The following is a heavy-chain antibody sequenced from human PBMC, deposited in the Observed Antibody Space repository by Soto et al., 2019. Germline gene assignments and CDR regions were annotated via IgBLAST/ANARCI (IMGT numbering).Heavy chain of an antibody. J-gene: IGHJ4*02. D-gene: IGHD4-4*01. Sequence: GGSLRLSCTASGFTVSSNYMSWVRQAPGKGLEWVSVIYSGGSTYYADSVKGRFTISRDNSKNTLYLQMNSLRAEDTAVYYCARDLGYSNYLNFDYWGQGTLVTVSS. CDR1: GFTVSSNY. CDR2: IYSGGST. V-gene: IGHV3-53*01. CDR3: ARDLGYSNYLNFDY.